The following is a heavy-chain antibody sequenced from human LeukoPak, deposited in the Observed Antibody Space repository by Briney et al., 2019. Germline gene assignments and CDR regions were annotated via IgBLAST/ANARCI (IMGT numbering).Heavy chain of an antibody. CDR1: GFTFNNYG. Sequence: GGSLRLSCAASGFTFNNYGLTWVRQAPGKGLEWVSAISGSGGSTYYTDSVKGRFTVSRDNSKNTLYLQMNSLRAEDTAIYYCAKGGSSGWPVRHFDYWGQGTLVTVSP. D-gene: IGHD6-19*01. CDR2: ISGSGGST. CDR3: AKGGSSGWPVRHFDY. V-gene: IGHV3-23*01. J-gene: IGHJ4*02.